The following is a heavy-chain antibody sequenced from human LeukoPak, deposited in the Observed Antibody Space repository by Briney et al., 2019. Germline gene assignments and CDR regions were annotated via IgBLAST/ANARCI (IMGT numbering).Heavy chain of an antibody. CDR1: GVTFTSYS. Sequence: PGGSLRLSCAASGVTFTSYSMNWVRQAPGKGLEWVSSISTTSTYIYYADSVKGGFTISRDNAKNSLYLQMNSLRAEDTAVYYCARRATTERGHSYGLDYWGQGTLVTVSS. J-gene: IGHJ4*02. CDR3: ARRATTERGHSYGLDY. D-gene: IGHD5-18*01. V-gene: IGHV3-21*01. CDR2: ISTTSTYI.